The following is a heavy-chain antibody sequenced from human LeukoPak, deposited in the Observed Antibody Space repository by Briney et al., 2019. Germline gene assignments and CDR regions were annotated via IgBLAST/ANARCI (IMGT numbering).Heavy chain of an antibody. Sequence: GESLKISCKGSGYSFTSYWIGWVRQMPGKGLEWVANIKQDGSEKYYVDSVKGRFTISRDNAKNSLYLQMNSLRAEDTAVYYCARFIAAPYYFDYWGRGTLVTVSS. D-gene: IGHD6-13*01. V-gene: IGHV3-7*04. CDR2: IKQDGSEK. CDR1: GYSFTSYW. J-gene: IGHJ4*02. CDR3: ARFIAAPYYFDY.